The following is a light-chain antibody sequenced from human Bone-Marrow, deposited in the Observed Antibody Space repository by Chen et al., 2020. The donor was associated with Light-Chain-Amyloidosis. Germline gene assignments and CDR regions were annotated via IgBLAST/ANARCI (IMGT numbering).Light chain of an antibody. J-gene: IGLJ3*02. Sequence: NLMLPPPPPVSASPGETVIISCPSSSGSIATNYVLCYQQRPGSSPTTVIYEDDQRPSGVPGRFSGAIDRSSNSASLTSTGLKTEDEADYYCQSYQGSSQGVFGGGTKLTVL. CDR1: SGSIATNY. CDR3: QSYQGSSQGV. V-gene: IGLV6-57*01. CDR2: EDD.